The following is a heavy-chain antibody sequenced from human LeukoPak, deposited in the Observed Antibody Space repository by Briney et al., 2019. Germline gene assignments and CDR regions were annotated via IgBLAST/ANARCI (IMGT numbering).Heavy chain of an antibody. CDR2: IRYDGSNK. V-gene: IGHV3-30*02. J-gene: IGHJ4*02. Sequence: PGGSLRLSCAASGFTFSSYGMHWVRQAPGKGLEWVAFIRYDGSNKYYADSVKGRFTISRDNSKNTLYLQMNSLRAEDTAVYYCAKEVHTAMVYSHGGDDYWGQGTLVTVSS. D-gene: IGHD5-18*01. CDR3: AKEVHTAMVYSHGGDDY. CDR1: GFTFSSYG.